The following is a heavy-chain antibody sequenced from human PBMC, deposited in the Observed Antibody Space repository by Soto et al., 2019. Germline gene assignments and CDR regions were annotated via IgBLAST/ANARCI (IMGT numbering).Heavy chain of an antibody. CDR2: TYYRSKWYN. Sequence: PSQTLSLTCAISGDSVSSNRAALNLIRQSPSRGLEWLGRTYYRSKWYNDYAVSVKSRITINPDTSKNQFTLHLTSVSPEDTAVYYCTRNLYGMDVWGQGTTVTVSS. V-gene: IGHV6-1*01. CDR1: GDSVSSNRAA. J-gene: IGHJ6*02. CDR3: TRNLYGMDV.